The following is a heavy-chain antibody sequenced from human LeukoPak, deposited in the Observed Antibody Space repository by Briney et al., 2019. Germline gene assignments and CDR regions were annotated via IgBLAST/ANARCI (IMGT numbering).Heavy chain of an antibody. CDR2: INHSGST. V-gene: IGHV4-34*01. D-gene: IGHD3-9*01. J-gene: IGHJ6*03. Sequence: NPSETLSLTCAVYGGPFSGYYWSWIRQPPGKGLEWIGEINHSGSTNYNPSLKSRVTISVDTSKNQFSLKLSSVTAADTAMYYCARKYRAGYYISSGYYYYYYMDVWGKGTTVTISS. CDR3: ARKYRAGYYISSGYYYYYYMDV. CDR1: GGPFSGYY.